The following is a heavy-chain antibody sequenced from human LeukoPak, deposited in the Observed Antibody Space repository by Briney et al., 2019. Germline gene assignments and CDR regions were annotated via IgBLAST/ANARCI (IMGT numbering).Heavy chain of an antibody. V-gene: IGHV3-30-3*01. D-gene: IGHD3-10*01. Sequence: GRSLRLSCAASGFTFSTYAMHWVRQAPGKGLEWVAVLSYDGSDIHHADSVRGRFTISRDNSKNTLYLQMNSLRAEDTAVYYCARDDLGSIDYWGQGTLVTVSS. CDR3: ARDDLGSIDY. CDR1: GFTFSTYA. J-gene: IGHJ4*02. CDR2: LSYDGSDI.